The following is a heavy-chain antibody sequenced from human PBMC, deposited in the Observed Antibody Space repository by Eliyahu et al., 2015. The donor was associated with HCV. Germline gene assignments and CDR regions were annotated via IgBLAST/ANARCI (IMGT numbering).Heavy chain of an antibody. Sequence: QVQLVQSGAEVKKPGASVKVSCKASGYTFTSYYMHWGRQAPGQGLEGMGIINPSGGXTSYAQKFQGRVTMTRDTSTSTVYMELSSLRSEDTAVYYCARDGAVAGTDWFDPWGQGTLVTVSS. CDR1: GYTFTSYY. CDR3: ARDGAVAGTDWFDP. J-gene: IGHJ5*02. V-gene: IGHV1-46*01. D-gene: IGHD6-19*01. CDR2: INPSGGXT.